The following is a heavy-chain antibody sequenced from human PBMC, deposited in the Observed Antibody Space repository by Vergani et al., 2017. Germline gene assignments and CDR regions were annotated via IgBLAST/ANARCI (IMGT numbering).Heavy chain of an antibody. CDR3: ARAFMECITIFGVALDDDAFDI. CDR2: IKQDGSEK. Sequence: EVQLVESGGGLVQPGGSLRLSCAASGFTFSSYWMSWVRQAPGKGLEWVANIKQDGSEKYYVDSVKGRFTISRDNAKNSLYLQMNSLRAEDTAVYYCARAFMECITIFGVALDDDAFDIWGQGTMVTVSS. CDR1: GFTFSSYW. V-gene: IGHV3-7*01. D-gene: IGHD3-3*01. J-gene: IGHJ3*02.